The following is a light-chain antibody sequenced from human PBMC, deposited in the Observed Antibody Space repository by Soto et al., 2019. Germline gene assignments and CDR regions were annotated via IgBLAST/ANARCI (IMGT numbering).Light chain of an antibody. V-gene: IGKV3-15*01. Sequence: ETVMTQSPATLSVSPVEGATLSCMASQNVNRNLVWYQQKPGQAPRLLIYGASTRATGFPARFSGSGSGTEFTLTISSLQSEDFAVYYCQQRSKWRTFGQGTKVDTK. CDR3: QQRSKWRT. CDR2: GAS. J-gene: IGKJ1*01. CDR1: QNVNRN.